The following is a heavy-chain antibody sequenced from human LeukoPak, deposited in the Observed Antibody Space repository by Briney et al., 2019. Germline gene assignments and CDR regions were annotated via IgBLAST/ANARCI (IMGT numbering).Heavy chain of an antibody. V-gene: IGHV4-39*07. CDR1: GGSISSSSYY. D-gene: IGHD3-3*01. J-gene: IGHJ5*02. Sequence: SETLSLTCTVSGGSISSSSYYWGWIRQPPGKGLEWIGSIYYSGSTYYNPSLKSRVTMSVDTSKNQFSLKLSSVTAADTAVYYCASSGVAINWFDPWGQGTLVTVSS. CDR3: ASSGVAINWFDP. CDR2: IYYSGST.